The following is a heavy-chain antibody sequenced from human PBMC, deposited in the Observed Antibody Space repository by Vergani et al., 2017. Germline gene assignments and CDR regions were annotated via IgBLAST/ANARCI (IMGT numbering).Heavy chain of an antibody. D-gene: IGHD3-9*01. Sequence: QVQLVQSGAEVKKPGSSVKVSCKASGGNFSSYAMHWVRQAPGKGLEWVAVISYDGSNKYYADSVKGRFTISRDNSKNTLYLQMNSLRAEDTAVYYCASLPYYDILTGYQEADYWGQGTLVTVSS. CDR3: ASLPYYDILTGYQEADY. CDR1: GGNFSSYA. V-gene: IGHV3-30-3*01. J-gene: IGHJ4*02. CDR2: ISYDGSNK.